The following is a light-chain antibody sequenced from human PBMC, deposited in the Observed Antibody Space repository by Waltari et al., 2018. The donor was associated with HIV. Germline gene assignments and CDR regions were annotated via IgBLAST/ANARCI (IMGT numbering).Light chain of an antibody. J-gene: IGKJ2*01. CDR1: QSILYSSTNKNP. Sequence: DIVMTQSPVSLAVSLGERAAISCKSSQSILYSSTNKNPLTWYQKKPGLPPKLLIYWASTRDSGVPDRFSGSGCGADVTLCMSRLHPGDAAVYVCQQYYSSPYTFGQGTKLEI. V-gene: IGKV4-1*01. CDR3: QQYYSSPYT. CDR2: WAS.